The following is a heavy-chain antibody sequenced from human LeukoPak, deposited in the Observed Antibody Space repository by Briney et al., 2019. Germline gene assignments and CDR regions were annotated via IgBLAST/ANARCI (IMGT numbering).Heavy chain of an antibody. D-gene: IGHD6-6*01. V-gene: IGHV3-23*01. CDR2: ISGSGGST. CDR3: ARSSYSSSSSV. J-gene: IGHJ3*01. CDR1: GFTFSSYA. Sequence: GGSLGLSCAASGFTFSSYAMSWVRQAPGKGLEWVSAISGSGGSTYYADSVKGRFTISRDNAKNSLYLQINSLRAEDTAVYYCARSSYSSSSSVWGQGTMVTVSS.